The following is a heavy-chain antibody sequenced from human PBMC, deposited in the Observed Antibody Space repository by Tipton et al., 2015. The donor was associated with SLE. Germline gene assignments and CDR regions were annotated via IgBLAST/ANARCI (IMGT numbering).Heavy chain of an antibody. V-gene: IGHV4-59*08. Sequence: TLSLTCTVSGGSISSYYWSWIRQPPGKGLEWIGSIYHSGSTYYNPSLKSRVTISVDTSKNQFSLKLSSVTAADTAVYYCARRSYCGGDCYRFDYWGQGTLVTVSS. D-gene: IGHD2-21*01. CDR3: ARRSYCGGDCYRFDY. CDR1: GGSISSYY. CDR2: IYHSGST. J-gene: IGHJ4*02.